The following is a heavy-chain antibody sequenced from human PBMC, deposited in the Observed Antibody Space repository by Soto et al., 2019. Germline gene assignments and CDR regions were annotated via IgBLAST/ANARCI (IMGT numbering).Heavy chain of an antibody. J-gene: IGHJ1*01. Sequence: QVQLVESGGGLVQPGRSLRLSCAASGLTFSTSVRHWVREAPGKGLEWIALISGDAISKIYAESVKGRLTLSRDNSKNTVYLEMNSLTAEDTAVYYCAREENSSGYAGTFQHWGQGTLVTVSA. D-gene: IGHD5-12*01. V-gene: IGHV3-30*03. CDR2: ISGDAISK. CDR1: GLTFSTSV. CDR3: AREENSSGYAGTFQH.